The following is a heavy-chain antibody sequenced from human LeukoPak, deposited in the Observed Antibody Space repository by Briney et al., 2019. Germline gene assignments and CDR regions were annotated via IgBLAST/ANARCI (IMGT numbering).Heavy chain of an antibody. CDR1: GFTFDDYA. V-gene: IGHV3-9*01. J-gene: IGHJ1*01. D-gene: IGHD1-1*01. Sequence: GGSLRLSCTASGFTFDDYAMHWVRQAPGKGLEWVSGISWNNNNMDYADSVKGRFTISRDNAKNSLYLQMNSLRAEDTAVYYCARAPRELERYEYFQHWGQGTLVTVSS. CDR2: ISWNNNNM. CDR3: ARAPRELERYEYFQH.